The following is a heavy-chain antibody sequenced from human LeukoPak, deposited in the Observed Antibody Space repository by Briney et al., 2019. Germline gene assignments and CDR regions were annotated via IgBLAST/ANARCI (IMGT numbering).Heavy chain of an antibody. Sequence: PGGSLRLSCAASGFTFRSHGMDWVRQAPGKGLEWVAFIWYDGSNKYYTDSVKGRFTISRDNSKNTLYLQMNSLRAEDTAVYYCAGDRATSYFDYWGQGALVTISS. J-gene: IGHJ4*02. CDR2: IWYDGSNK. CDR3: AGDRATSYFDY. V-gene: IGHV3-33*01. D-gene: IGHD1-26*01. CDR1: GFTFRSHG.